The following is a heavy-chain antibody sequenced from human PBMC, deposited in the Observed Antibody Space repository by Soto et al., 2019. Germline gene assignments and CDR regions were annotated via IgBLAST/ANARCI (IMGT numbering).Heavy chain of an antibody. D-gene: IGHD6-13*01. CDR1: GFTFTSYT. Sequence: GSLRLSCAASGFTFTSYTMNWVRQAPGKGLEWVSSISSSSDYIYYADSMKGRVTISRDNAKNSLFLDMNSLTGEDTAVYYCARARVYATGPLDFWGQGALVTVSS. J-gene: IGHJ4*02. V-gene: IGHV3-21*06. CDR3: ARARVYATGPLDF. CDR2: ISSSSDYI.